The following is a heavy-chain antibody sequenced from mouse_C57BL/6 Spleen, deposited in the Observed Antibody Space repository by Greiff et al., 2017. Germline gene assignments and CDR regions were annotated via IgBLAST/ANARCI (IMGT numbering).Heavy chain of an antibody. J-gene: IGHJ3*01. D-gene: IGHD2-5*01. CDR3: SPYYSNYVGFAY. CDR1: GFTFTDYY. CDR2: INPYNGGT. V-gene: IGHV1-19*01. Sequence: EVQLQQSGPVLVKPGASVKMSCKASGFTFTDYYMNWVKQSHGKSLEWIGVINPYNGGTSYNQKFKGTATLTVDKSSSTAYMELNSLTSEDSAVYDWSPYYSNYVGFAYWGQGTLVTVSA.